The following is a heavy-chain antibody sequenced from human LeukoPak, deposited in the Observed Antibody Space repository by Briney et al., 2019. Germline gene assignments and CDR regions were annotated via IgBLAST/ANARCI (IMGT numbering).Heavy chain of an antibody. J-gene: IGHJ4*02. Sequence: PSETLSLTCAVYGGSFSGYYWSWIRQPPGKGLEWIGEINHSGSTNYNPSLKSRVTISVDTSKNQFSLKLSSVTAADTAVYYCARLPRKVTTWWDYWGQGTLVTVSS. CDR3: ARLPRKVTTWWDY. V-gene: IGHV4-34*01. D-gene: IGHD4-17*01. CDR1: GGSFSGYY. CDR2: INHSGST.